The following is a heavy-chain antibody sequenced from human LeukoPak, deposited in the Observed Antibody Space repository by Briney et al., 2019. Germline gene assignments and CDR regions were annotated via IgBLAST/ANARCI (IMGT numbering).Heavy chain of an antibody. CDR1: GGSISSSSYY. J-gene: IGHJ4*02. V-gene: IGHV4-39*07. Sequence: SETLSLTCPVSGGSISSSSYYWGWIRQPPGKGLEWIGTIYYSGSTYYNPSLKSRATISLDTSTKHLSLKLSSMPAADTAVYYRAREIHFCYPSGSYSALDYWGQGTLVTVSS. CDR2: IYYSGST. D-gene: IGHD3-10*01. CDR3: AREIHFCYPSGSYSALDY.